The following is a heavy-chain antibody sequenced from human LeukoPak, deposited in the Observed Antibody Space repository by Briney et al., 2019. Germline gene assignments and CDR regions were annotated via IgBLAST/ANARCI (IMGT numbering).Heavy chain of an antibody. D-gene: IGHD6-19*01. CDR1: GFTFSDYY. CDR3: ARAPRSPENYYYGMDV. J-gene: IGHJ6*02. Sequence: KPGGSLRLSCAASGFTFSDYYMSWIRQAPGKGLEWVSYISSSGSTIYYADSVNGRFTISRDNAKNSLYLQMNSLRAEDTAVYYCARAPRSPENYYYGMDVWGQGTTVTVSS. V-gene: IGHV3-11*01. CDR2: ISSSGSTI.